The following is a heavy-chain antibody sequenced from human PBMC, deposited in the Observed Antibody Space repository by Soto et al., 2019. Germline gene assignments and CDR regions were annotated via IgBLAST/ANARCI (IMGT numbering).Heavy chain of an antibody. CDR3: ARDPDYGGYSGLGLVDY. J-gene: IGHJ4*02. CDR1: GGTFSNYS. CDR2: IIPIFGTP. Sequence: QVQLVQSGAEVKKPGSSVKVSCKASGGKASGGTFSNYSINWVRQAPGQGLEWMGGIIPIFGTPNYAQKFQGRVTINADKFTSTAYMELSSLRSEDTAVYYCARDPDYGGYSGLGLVDYLGQGTLGTVSS. D-gene: IGHD4-17*01. V-gene: IGHV1-69*06.